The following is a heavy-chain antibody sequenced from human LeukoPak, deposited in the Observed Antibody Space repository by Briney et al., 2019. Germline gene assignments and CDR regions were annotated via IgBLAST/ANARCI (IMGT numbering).Heavy chain of an antibody. Sequence: SSETLSLTCTVSGGSISSYYWSWIRQPAGKGLEWIGRIYTSGSTNYNPSLKSRVTISVDKSKNQFSLKLSSATAADTAVYYCARTRDSSGWYYFDYWGQGTLVTVSS. CDR3: ARTRDSSGWYYFDY. V-gene: IGHV4-4*07. CDR1: GGSISSYY. D-gene: IGHD6-19*01. J-gene: IGHJ4*02. CDR2: IYTSGST.